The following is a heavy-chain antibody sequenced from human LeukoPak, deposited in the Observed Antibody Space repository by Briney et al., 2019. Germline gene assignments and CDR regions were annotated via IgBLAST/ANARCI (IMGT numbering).Heavy chain of an antibody. CDR1: GFSFSTSW. CDR2: INSDASST. V-gene: IGHV3-74*03. CDR3: AKDLYYYDSSGYSDY. D-gene: IGHD3-22*01. J-gene: IGHJ4*02. Sequence: GGSLRLSCAASGFSFSTSWMHWVRQVPGKGLVWVSLINSDASSTTYADSVKGRFTISRDNSKNTLYLQMNSLRAEDTAVYYCAKDLYYYDSSGYSDYWGQGTLVTVSS.